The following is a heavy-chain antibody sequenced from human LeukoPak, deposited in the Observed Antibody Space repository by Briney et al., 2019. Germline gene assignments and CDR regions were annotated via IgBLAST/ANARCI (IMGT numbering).Heavy chain of an antibody. J-gene: IGHJ4*02. CDR1: AFTFSNYA. D-gene: IGHD6-19*01. CDR2: LSATVSDGGA. CDR3: AKNRGKGAVSGTGEIDY. Sequence: GGSLRLSCAASAFTFSNYAMSWVRQAPGKGLEWVSTLSATVSDGGAYYADSVKGRFTVSRDNSKNTLHLQMNSLRDEDTAMYYCAKNRGKGAVSGTGEIDYWGQGTLVTVSS. V-gene: IGHV3-23*01.